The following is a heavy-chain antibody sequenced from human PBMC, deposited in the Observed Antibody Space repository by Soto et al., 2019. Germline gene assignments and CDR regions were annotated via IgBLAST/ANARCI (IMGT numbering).Heavy chain of an antibody. CDR3: ARAIRRHCSTTSCSSFDY. D-gene: IGHD2-2*01. CDR2: ISSYGTTR. V-gene: IGHV3-48*03. J-gene: IGHJ4*02. Sequence: EVQFMESGGGLVQPGGSLRLSCAASGFTFSSFEMNWVRQAPGKGLEWVSYISSYGTTRYYADSVKGRFTISRDSAKNSLYLQMNSLRAEDTGVYYCARAIRRHCSTTSCSSFDYWGLGTLVTVSS. CDR1: GFTFSSFE.